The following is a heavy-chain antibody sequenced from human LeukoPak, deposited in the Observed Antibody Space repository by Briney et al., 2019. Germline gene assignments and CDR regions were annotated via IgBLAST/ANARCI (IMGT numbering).Heavy chain of an antibody. V-gene: IGHV4-59*02. J-gene: IGHJ4*02. D-gene: IGHD6-19*01. CDR2: IYYGGST. Sequence: PSETLSLTCTVSGDSVSSYYWSWIRHPPGKGLRWIGYIYYGGSTNYNPSLKSRVTVSVDSSKNQFSLRLTSVTAADTALYYCARGSDSSGWRRFDYWGQGILVTVSS. CDR3: ARGSDSSGWRRFDY. CDR1: GDSVSSYY.